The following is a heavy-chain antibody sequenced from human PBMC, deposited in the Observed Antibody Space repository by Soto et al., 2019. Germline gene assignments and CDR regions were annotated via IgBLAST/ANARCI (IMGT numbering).Heavy chain of an antibody. CDR1: GGSISSSSYY. D-gene: IGHD2-21*02. V-gene: IGHV4-39*07. CDR3: ASIIAYCGGDCYPL. Sequence: SETLSLTCTVSGGSISSSSYYWGWIRQPPGKGLEWIGSIYYSGSTYYNPSLKSRVTISVDTSKNQFSLKLSSVTAADTAVYYCASIIAYCGGDCYPLWGQGTLVTVSS. CDR2: IYYSGST. J-gene: IGHJ4*02.